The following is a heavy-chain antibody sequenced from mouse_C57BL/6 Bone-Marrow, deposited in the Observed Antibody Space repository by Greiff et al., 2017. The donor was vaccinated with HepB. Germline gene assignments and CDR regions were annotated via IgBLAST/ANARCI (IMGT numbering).Heavy chain of an antibody. J-gene: IGHJ4*01. D-gene: IGHD2-1*01. CDR2: ISYDGSN. V-gene: IGHV3-6*01. CDR3: ARDRSTTNYAMDY. CDR1: GYSITSGYY. Sequence: VQLQQSGPGLVKPSQSLSLTCSVTGYSITSGYYWNWIRQFPGNKLEWMGYISYDGSNNYNPSLKNRISITRDTSKNQFFLKLNSVTTEDTATYYCARDRSTTNYAMDYWGQGTSVTVSS.